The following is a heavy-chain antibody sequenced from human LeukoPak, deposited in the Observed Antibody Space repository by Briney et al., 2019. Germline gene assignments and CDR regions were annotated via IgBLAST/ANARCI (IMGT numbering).Heavy chain of an antibody. V-gene: IGHV3-23*01. J-gene: IGHJ4*02. CDR2: ISGSGGST. CDR1: GLTFSSYA. D-gene: IGHD6-19*01. Sequence: GGSLRLSCAASGLTFSSYAMSWVRQAPGKGLEWVSAISGSGGSTYSADSVKGRFTIPRDNSKNTLYLQINSLRAEDTAVYYCAKPISSGWYSFDYWGQGTLVTVSS. CDR3: AKPISSGWYSFDY.